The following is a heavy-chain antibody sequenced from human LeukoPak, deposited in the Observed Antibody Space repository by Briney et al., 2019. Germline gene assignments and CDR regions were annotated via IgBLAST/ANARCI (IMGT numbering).Heavy chain of an antibody. Sequence: PSETLSLTCTVSGGSITSNYWSWIRQPAGKGLEWVGRVSTTGTSNYNPSLKSRFTMSVDTSNNQFYLRLSSVTAADTAVYYCARHSGWYEIDYYYYMDVWGKGTTVTVSS. CDR3: ARHSGWYEIDYYYYMDV. CDR2: VSTTGTS. V-gene: IGHV4-4*07. J-gene: IGHJ6*03. CDR1: GGSITSNY. D-gene: IGHD6-19*01.